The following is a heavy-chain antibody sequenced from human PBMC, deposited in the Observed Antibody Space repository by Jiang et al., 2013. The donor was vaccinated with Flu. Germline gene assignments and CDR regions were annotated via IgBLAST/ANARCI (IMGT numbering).Heavy chain of an antibody. D-gene: IGHD3-22*01. Sequence: GPGLVKASETLSLTCTVSGGSISSYYWSWIRQPPGKGLEWIGYIYYSGSTNYNPSLKSRVTISVDTSKNQFSLKLSSVTAADTAVYYCARERGGGYSDSSSYQVWFDPWGQGTLVTVSS. CDR3: ARERGGGYSDSSSYQVWFDP. CDR2: IYYSGST. CDR1: GGSISSYY. V-gene: IGHV4-59*01. J-gene: IGHJ5*02.